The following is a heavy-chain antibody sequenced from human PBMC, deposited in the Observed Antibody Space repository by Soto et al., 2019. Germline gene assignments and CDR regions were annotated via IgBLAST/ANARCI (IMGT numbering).Heavy chain of an antibody. Sequence: KPSETLSLTCTVSGGSISDDYWSWIRQPPGKGLEWIGHISHSGSTNYNPSLKSRVTISVDTSKRQFSLKLSSVTAADTAVYYCAREGAVRWFDPWGQGTLVTVSS. D-gene: IGHD1-26*01. V-gene: IGHV4-59*12. J-gene: IGHJ5*02. CDR1: GGSISDDY. CDR3: AREGAVRWFDP. CDR2: ISHSGST.